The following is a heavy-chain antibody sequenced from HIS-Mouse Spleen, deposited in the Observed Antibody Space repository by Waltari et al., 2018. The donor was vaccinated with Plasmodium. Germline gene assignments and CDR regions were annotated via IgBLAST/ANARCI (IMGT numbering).Heavy chain of an antibody. V-gene: IGHV3-53*01. CDR2: IYSGGST. J-gene: IGHJ4*02. D-gene: IGHD6-13*01. CDR1: GFTFGSYY. Sequence: EVQLVESGGGLIQPGGSLRLSGAASGFTFGSYYLSWVRTAPGKGLEWVSVIYSGGSTYYADSVKGRFTISRDNSKNTLYLQMNSLRAEDTAVYYCARGNSGYSSSWYLFDYWGQGTLVTVSS. CDR3: ARGNSGYSSSWYLFDY.